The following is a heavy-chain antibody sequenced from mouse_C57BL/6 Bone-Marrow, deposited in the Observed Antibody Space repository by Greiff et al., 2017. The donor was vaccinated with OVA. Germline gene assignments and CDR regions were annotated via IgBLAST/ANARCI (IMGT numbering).Heavy chain of an antibody. Sequence: QVQLQQSGSELRSPGSSVKLSCKDFDSEVFPIAYMSWVRQQPGHGFEWIGGILPSIGRTFYGEKFENNATLDADTLSNTAYLELNSLTSEDSAIYDCARPYYGSSCVGRYFDVWGTGTTVTVSS. J-gene: IGHJ1*03. CDR1: DSEVFPIAY. CDR3: ARPYYGSSCVGRYFDV. V-gene: IGHV15-2*01. CDR2: ILPSIGRT. D-gene: IGHD1-1*01.